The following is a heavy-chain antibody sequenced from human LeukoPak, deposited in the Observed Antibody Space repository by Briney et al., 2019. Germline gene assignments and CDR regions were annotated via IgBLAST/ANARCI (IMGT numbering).Heavy chain of an antibody. Sequence: ASVKVSCKASGYTFTSYDINWVRQATGQGLEWMGGFDPEDGETIYAQKFQGRVTMTEDTSTDTAYMELSSLRSEDTAVYYCATPRGDDSSGYYFVFDYWGQGTLVTVSS. J-gene: IGHJ4*02. CDR3: ATPRGDDSSGYYFVFDY. CDR1: GYTFTSYD. CDR2: FDPEDGET. V-gene: IGHV1-24*01. D-gene: IGHD3-22*01.